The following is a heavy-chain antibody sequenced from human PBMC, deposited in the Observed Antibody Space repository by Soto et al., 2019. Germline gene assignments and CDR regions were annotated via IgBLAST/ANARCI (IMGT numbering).Heavy chain of an antibody. CDR3: VRDLGSGFYDY. D-gene: IGHD3-10*01. V-gene: IGHV3-13*04. Sequence: SLRLSCEVSGFIFSNYDMHWVRQGLGKGLEWVSAIGSDGDSYYSDAVKGRFTSSRENAKNSLYLQMNSLRVGDTAVYYCVRDLGSGFYDYWGQGALVTVSS. J-gene: IGHJ4*02. CDR1: GFIFSNYD. CDR2: IGSDGDS.